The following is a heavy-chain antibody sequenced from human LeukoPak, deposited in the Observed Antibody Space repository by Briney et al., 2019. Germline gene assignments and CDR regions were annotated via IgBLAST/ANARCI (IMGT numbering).Heavy chain of an antibody. J-gene: IGHJ4*02. Sequence: GGSLRLSCAASGFTFSDYDMHWVRQATGKGLERVSSIGTAGDTYYTGSVKGRFTISRENAKNSLYLQMNSLRAGDTAVYYCARVAKERVGGVYYFDYWGQGTLVTVSS. D-gene: IGHD1-1*01. V-gene: IGHV3-13*01. CDR2: IGTAGDT. CDR3: ARVAKERVGGVYYFDY. CDR1: GFTFSDYD.